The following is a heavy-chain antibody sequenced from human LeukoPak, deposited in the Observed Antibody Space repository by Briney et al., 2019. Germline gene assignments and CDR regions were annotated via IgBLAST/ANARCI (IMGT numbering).Heavy chain of an antibody. Sequence: LRLSCAASGFTFSSYAMSWVRQHPGKGLEWIGYIYYSGSTYYNPSLKSRVTISVDTSKNQFSLKLSSVTAADTAVYYCARVPANWGSRYFDLWGRGTLVTVSS. J-gene: IGHJ2*01. CDR1: GFTFSSYA. D-gene: IGHD7-27*01. CDR2: IYYSGST. V-gene: IGHV4-31*02. CDR3: ARVPANWGSRYFDL.